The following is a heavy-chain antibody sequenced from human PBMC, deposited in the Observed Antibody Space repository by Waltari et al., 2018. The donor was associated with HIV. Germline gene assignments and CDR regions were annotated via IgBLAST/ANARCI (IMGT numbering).Heavy chain of an antibody. J-gene: IGHJ4*02. CDR1: GFTFSNFA. V-gene: IGHV3-33*01. D-gene: IGHD3-22*01. CDR3: ARGGYYYEISGYYHY. Sequence: QVQLVESGGGAVQPGRSLRRSCAASGFTFSNFAMPWVRQAPGKGLEWVAVIWYDGENKYYADSVKGRFTISRDNSKNTLYLQMNSLRVEDTAVYYCARGGYYYEISGYYHYWGQGTLVTVSS. CDR2: IWYDGENK.